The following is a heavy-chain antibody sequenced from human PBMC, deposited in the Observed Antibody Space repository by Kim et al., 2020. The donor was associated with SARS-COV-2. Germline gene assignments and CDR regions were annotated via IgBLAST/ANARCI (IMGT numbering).Heavy chain of an antibody. V-gene: IGHV4-30-4*01. CDR1: GGSISSGDYY. J-gene: IGHJ5*02. CDR2: IYYSGST. CDR3: ARGQGSSWYWWFDP. Sequence: SETLSLTCTVSGGSISSGDYYYNWIRQPPGKGLEWIGYIYYSGSTYYSPSLKSRVTISIDTSKNQFSLKLSSVTAADTAVYYCARGQGSSWYWWFDPWGQGTLVTVSS. D-gene: IGHD6-13*01.